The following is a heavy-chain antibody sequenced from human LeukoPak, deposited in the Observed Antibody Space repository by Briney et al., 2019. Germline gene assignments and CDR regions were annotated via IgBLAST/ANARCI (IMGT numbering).Heavy chain of an antibody. CDR3: AIVGHSSGLFDY. Sequence: ASVKVSCKASGGTFSSYAISWVRQAPGRGLEWMGRIIPIFGIANYAQKFQGRVTITADKSTSTAYMELSSLRSEDTAVYYCAIVGHSSGLFDYWGQGTLVTVSS. CDR2: IIPIFGIA. D-gene: IGHD6-19*01. J-gene: IGHJ4*02. CDR1: GGTFSSYA. V-gene: IGHV1-69*04.